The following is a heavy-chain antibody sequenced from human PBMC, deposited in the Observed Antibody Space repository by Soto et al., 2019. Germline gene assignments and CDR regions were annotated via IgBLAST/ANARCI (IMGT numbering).Heavy chain of an antibody. Sequence: GGSLRLSCAASGFTFSSYGMHWVRQAPGKGLEWVAVISYDGSNKYYADSVKGRFTISRDNSKNTLYLQMNSLRAEDTAVYYCAKGYCSGGSCYFNWFDPWGQGTLVTVSS. CDR2: ISYDGSNK. CDR1: GFTFSSYG. V-gene: IGHV3-30*18. J-gene: IGHJ5*02. D-gene: IGHD2-15*01. CDR3: AKGYCSGGSCYFNWFDP.